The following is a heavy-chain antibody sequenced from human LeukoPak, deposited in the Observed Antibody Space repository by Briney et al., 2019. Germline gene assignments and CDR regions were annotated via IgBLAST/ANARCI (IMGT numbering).Heavy chain of an antibody. D-gene: IGHD3-22*01. CDR1: GGSISSGSYY. J-gene: IGHJ5*02. CDR3: ARDPSGYYSP. Sequence: SETLSLTCTVSGGSISSGSYYWSWIRQPAGKGLEWIGRIYTSGSTNYNPSLKSRVTISVDTSKNQFSLKLSSVTAADTAVYYCARDPSGYYSPWGQGTLVTVSS. CDR2: IYTSGST. V-gene: IGHV4-61*02.